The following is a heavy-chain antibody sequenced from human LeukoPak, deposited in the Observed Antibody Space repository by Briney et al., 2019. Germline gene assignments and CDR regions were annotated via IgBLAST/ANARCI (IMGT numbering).Heavy chain of an antibody. Sequence: GESLKISCKGSGYSFTSYWIGWVRQMPGKGLEWMGIIYPGDSDTRYSPSFQGQVTISADKSISTAYLQWSSLKVSDTAMYYCASGGSTGTTSSRLWYNWFDPWGQGTLVTVSS. D-gene: IGHD1-7*01. CDR1: GYSFTSYW. J-gene: IGHJ5*02. CDR2: IYPGDSDT. CDR3: ASGGSTGTTSSRLWYNWFDP. V-gene: IGHV5-51*01.